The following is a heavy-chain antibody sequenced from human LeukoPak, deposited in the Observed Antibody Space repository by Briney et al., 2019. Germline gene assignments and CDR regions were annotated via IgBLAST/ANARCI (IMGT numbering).Heavy chain of an antibody. V-gene: IGHV3-49*04. CDR3: SRDQTPYY. CDR2: IRSKVYGGTP. CDR1: GFTFGDYA. J-gene: IGHJ4*02. Sequence: GGSLRLSCIASGFTFGDYAMTWVRQAPGKGLEWVGFIRSKVYGGTPEYAASVQGRFTISRDDSKGIPYLQMNSLKTEDTAVYYCSRDQTPYYWGQGTLVTVSS.